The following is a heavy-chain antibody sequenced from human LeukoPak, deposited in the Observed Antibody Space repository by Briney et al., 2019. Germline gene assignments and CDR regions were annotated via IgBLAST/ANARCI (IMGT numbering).Heavy chain of an antibody. V-gene: IGHV4-4*02. J-gene: IGHJ4*02. Sequence: KPSGTLSLTCAVSGGSISSSNWWSWVRQPPGKGLEWIGEIYHSGSTNYNPSLKSRVTISVDTSKNQFSLKLSSVTAADTAVYYCAREGYSPRDGYNFNFDYWGQGTLVTVSS. CDR1: GGSISSSNW. D-gene: IGHD5-24*01. CDR2: IYHSGST. CDR3: AREGYSPRDGYNFNFDY.